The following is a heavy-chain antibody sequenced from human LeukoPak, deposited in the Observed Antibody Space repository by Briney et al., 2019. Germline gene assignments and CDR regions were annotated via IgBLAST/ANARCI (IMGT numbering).Heavy chain of an antibody. V-gene: IGHV1-69*10. CDR2: IIPILGIA. CDR3: ARLLLPEFDFDY. CDR1: GGTFSSYA. D-gene: IGHD3-10*01. J-gene: IGHJ4*02. Sequence: GASVKVSCKASGGTFSSYAISWVRQAPGQGLEWMGGIIPILGIANYAQKFQGRVTITADKSTSTAYMELSSLRSEDTAVYYCARLLLPEFDFDYWGQGTLVTVSS.